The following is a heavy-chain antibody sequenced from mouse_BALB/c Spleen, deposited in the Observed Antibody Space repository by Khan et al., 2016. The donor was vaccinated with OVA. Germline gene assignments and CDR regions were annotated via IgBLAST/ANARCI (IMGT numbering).Heavy chain of an antibody. J-gene: IGHJ3*01. D-gene: IGHD2-2*01. CDR2: IDPFSGDT. Sequence: EVQLQQSGPELMKPGASVKISCKASGYSFTSYYIHWVIQSHGKSLEWIGYIDPFSGDTTYNQKFKGRATLTVDKSSSTAYIHLSNRTSEDSAVYYCTRHGYDAWFTYWGQGTLVTVSA. CDR3: TRHGYDAWFTY. V-gene: IGHV1S135*01. CDR1: GYSFTSYY.